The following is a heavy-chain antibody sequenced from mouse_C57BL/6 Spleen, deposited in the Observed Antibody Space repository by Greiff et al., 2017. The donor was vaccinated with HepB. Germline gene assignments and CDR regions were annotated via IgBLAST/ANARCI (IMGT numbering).Heavy chain of an antibody. CDR2: ISDGGSYT. Sequence: EVHLVESGGGLVKPGGSLKLSCAASGFTFSSYAMSWVRQTPEKRLEWVATISDGGSYTYYPDNVKGRFTISRDNAKNNLYLQMSHLKSEDTAMYYCASLYDGYYWYFDVWGTGTTVTVSS. J-gene: IGHJ1*03. CDR3: ASLYDGYYWYFDV. D-gene: IGHD2-3*01. V-gene: IGHV5-4*01. CDR1: GFTFSSYA.